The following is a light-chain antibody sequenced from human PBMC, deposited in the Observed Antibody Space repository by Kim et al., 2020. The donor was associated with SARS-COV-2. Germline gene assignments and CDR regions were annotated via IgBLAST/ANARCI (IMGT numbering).Light chain of an antibody. CDR2: YDS. CDR1: NIGSKS. CDR3: QVWDSSSDPSVV. V-gene: IGLV3-21*04. Sequence: PGKTARITCGGNNIGSKSVHWYQQKPGQAPVLVIYYDSDRPSGIPERFSGSNSGNTATLTISRVEAGDEADYYCQVWDSSSDPSVVFGGGTQLTVL. J-gene: IGLJ2*01.